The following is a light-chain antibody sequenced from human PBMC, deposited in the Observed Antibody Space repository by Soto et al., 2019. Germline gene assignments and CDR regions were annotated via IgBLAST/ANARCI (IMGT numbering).Light chain of an antibody. J-gene: IGLJ2*01. CDR2: EVS. CDR3: SSFAGNSNLV. V-gene: IGLV2-8*01. Sequence: QSALTQPPSASGSPGQSVTISCTGTSSDVGVYNYVSWYQQHPGKAPKLMIYEVSKRPSGVPDRFSGSKSGTTASLTVSGLQAEDEADYCCSSFAGNSNLVFGGGTKLTVL. CDR1: SSDVGVYNY.